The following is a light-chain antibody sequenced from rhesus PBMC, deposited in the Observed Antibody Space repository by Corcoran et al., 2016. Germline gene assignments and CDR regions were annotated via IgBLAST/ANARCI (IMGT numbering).Light chain of an antibody. V-gene: IGKV1-18*01. CDR1: QGISSW. Sequence: DIQMTQSPSSLSASVGDKVTITCRASQGISSWLAWYQQKPGKAPKLLIYAASSLHSGVPSRFSGSGSRTDYTLTISSLQPEDFATYYCQQGYNTPYSFGQGTKVEIK. J-gene: IGKJ2*01. CDR2: AAS. CDR3: QQGYNTPYS.